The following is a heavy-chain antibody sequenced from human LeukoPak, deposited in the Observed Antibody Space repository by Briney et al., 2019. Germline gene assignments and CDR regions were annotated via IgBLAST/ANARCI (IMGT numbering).Heavy chain of an antibody. V-gene: IGHV3-33*01. D-gene: IGHD3-16*01. CDR2: AYGDGSDK. CDR1: GFTFSNYG. J-gene: IGHJ1*01. CDR3: ATGGNYYYTH. Sequence: GRSLRLSCATSGFTFSNYGMHWVRQAPGKGLEWVAVAYGDGSDKYYIDSVKGRFTISKDISKNTLYVQMNSLRAEDTAVYYCATGGNYYYTHWGQGTLVTVSS.